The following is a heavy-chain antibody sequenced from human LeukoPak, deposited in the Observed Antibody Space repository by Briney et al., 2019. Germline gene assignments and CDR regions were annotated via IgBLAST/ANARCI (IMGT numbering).Heavy chain of an antibody. V-gene: IGHV1-3*03. CDR3: ARGNPSRGAYYYYYMDV. CDR2: INAGNGNT. D-gene: IGHD6-25*01. CDR1: GYTFTSYA. J-gene: IGHJ6*03. Sequence: ASVKVSCKASGYTFTSYAMHWVRQAPGQRLEWMGWINAGNGNTKYSQEFQGRVTITRDTSASTAYMELSSLRSEDTAVYYCARGNPSRGAYYYYYMDVWGKGTTVTVSS.